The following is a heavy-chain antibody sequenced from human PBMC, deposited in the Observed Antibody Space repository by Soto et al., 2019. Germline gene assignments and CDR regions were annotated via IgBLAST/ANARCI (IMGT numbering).Heavy chain of an antibody. CDR1: GFTFSSYA. Sequence: QVQLVESGGGVVQPGRSLRLSCAASGFTFSSYAMHWVRQAPGKGLEWLAVISYDGSNKYYADSVKGRFTISRDNSKNTLYLQMNGLRAEDTAVYYCARDRGDRLVAEAGTFDYWGQGTLVTVSS. J-gene: IGHJ4*02. D-gene: IGHD6-19*01. V-gene: IGHV3-30-3*01. CDR3: ARDRGDRLVAEAGTFDY. CDR2: ISYDGSNK.